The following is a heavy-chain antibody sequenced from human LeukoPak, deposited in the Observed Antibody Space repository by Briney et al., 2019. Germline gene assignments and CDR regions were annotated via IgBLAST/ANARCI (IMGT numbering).Heavy chain of an antibody. V-gene: IGHV1-2*04. CDR2: VNPKSGGT. D-gene: IGHD3-22*01. CDR1: GDTFTGYY. Sequence: GASVTGSCKASGDTFTGYYMHWVRQAPGQGLEWMGWVNPKSGGTHYAQKFQGWVTMTTDTSISTAYMELSRLRSDDTAVYYCARAWDSSGFGANPLVDAFDIWGQGTTVTVSS. J-gene: IGHJ3*02. CDR3: ARAWDSSGFGANPLVDAFDI.